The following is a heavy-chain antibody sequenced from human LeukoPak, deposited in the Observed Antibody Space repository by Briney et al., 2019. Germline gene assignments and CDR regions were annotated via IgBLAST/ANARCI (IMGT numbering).Heavy chain of an antibody. Sequence: ASVKVSCKASGYTFTSYDINWVRQATGQGLEWMGWMNPNSGNTGYAQKFQGRVTMTRNTSISTAYMELSSLRSEDTAVYYCARPAEMATRKVYYFDYWGQGTLVTVSS. CDR1: GYTFTSYD. CDR2: MNPNSGNT. V-gene: IGHV1-8*01. J-gene: IGHJ4*02. D-gene: IGHD5-24*01. CDR3: ARPAEMATRKVYYFDY.